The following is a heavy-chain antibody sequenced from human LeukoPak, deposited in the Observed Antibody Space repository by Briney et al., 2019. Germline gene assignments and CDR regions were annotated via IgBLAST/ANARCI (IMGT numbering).Heavy chain of an antibody. Sequence: GGSLRLSCAASGFTFSNAWMSWVRQAPGKGLEWVGRIKSKTDGGTTDYAAPVKGRFTISRDDSKNTLYLQMNSLKTEDKAVYYCTTGGVVVVVAATLAEYWGQGTLVTVSS. D-gene: IGHD2-15*01. CDR2: IKSKTDGGTT. CDR3: TTGGVVVVVAATLAEY. J-gene: IGHJ4*02. CDR1: GFTFSNAW. V-gene: IGHV3-15*01.